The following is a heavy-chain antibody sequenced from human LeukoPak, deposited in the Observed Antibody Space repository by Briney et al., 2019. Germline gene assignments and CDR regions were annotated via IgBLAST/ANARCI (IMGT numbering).Heavy chain of an antibody. CDR1: GFTFSSYA. CDR2: ISGSGGST. CDR3: AKDHYDYVWGSYRIYYFDY. J-gene: IGHJ4*02. V-gene: IGHV3-23*01. D-gene: IGHD3-16*02. Sequence: GGSLRLSSAASGFTFSSYAMSWVRQAPGKGLEWVSAISGSGGSTYYADSVKGRFTISRDNSKNTLYLQMNSLRAEGTAVYYCAKDHYDYVWGSYRIYYFDYWGQGTLVTVSS.